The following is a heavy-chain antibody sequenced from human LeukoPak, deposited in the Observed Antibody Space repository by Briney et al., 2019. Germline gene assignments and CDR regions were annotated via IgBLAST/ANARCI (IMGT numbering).Heavy chain of an antibody. J-gene: IGHJ4*02. CDR2: IKYSGSS. CDR3: AREAAANSIDY. Sequence: SETLSLTCTVSGGSISNYYWSWIRQPPGKGLGWIGYIKYSGSSTHNPSLKSLLTISVDPAKNQFCQKLTPATAADTPLYYCAREAAANSIDYWGEGTVVSVSS. CDR1: GGSISNYY. V-gene: IGHV4-4*08. D-gene: IGHD2-2*01.